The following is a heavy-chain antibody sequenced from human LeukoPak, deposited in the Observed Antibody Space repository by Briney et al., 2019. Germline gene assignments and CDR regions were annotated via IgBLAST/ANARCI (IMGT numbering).Heavy chain of an antibody. V-gene: IGHV1-18*01. CDR2: ISAYNGNT. Sequence: ASVKVSCKASGYTFTSYGISWVRQAPGQGLEWMGWISAYNGNTNSAQKLQGRVTMTTDTSTSTAYMELRSLRADDTAVYYCARDRRDYGLAFDLWGQGTLVTVSS. CDR1: GYTFTSYG. D-gene: IGHD4/OR15-4a*01. J-gene: IGHJ5*02. CDR3: ARDRRDYGLAFDL.